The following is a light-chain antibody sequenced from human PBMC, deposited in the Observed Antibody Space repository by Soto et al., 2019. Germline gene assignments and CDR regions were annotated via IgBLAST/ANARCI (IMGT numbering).Light chain of an antibody. Sequence: DSQRTQSPSPLSESVGDRVTITCRASQTISSWLAWYQQKPGKAPKLLIYKASTLKSGVPSRFSGSGSGTDFTLTISSPQPEDFATYYCQQANSFPITFGQGTRLEIK. CDR2: KAS. CDR1: QTISSW. V-gene: IGKV1-5*03. J-gene: IGKJ5*01. CDR3: QQANSFPIT.